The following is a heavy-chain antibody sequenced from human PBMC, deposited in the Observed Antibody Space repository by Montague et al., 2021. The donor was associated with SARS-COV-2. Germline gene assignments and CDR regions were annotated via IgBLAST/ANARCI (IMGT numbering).Heavy chain of an antibody. CDR1: GGSISSGGYY. Sequence: TLSLTCTVYGGSISSGGYYWSWIRQHPGKGLEWIGYIYYSGSNYYNLSIKSRVTISVDKYKNSVSLKLSSVTAADTAVYYCARATRSIVVLNWFDPWGQGTLVTVPS. J-gene: IGHJ5*02. D-gene: IGHD3-22*01. CDR2: IYYSGSN. CDR3: ARATRSIVVLNWFDP. V-gene: IGHV4-31*03.